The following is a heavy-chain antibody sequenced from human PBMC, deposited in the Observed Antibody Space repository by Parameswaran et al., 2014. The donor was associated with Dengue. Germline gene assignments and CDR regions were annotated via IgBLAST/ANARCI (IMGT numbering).Heavy chain of an antibody. Sequence: ASETLSLTCTVSGGSISSGGYYWSWIRQHPGKGLEWIGYIYYSGSTYYNPSLKSRVTISVDTSKNQFSLKLSSVTAADTAVYYCARTQPKWKDGMDVWGQGTTVTVSS. J-gene: IGHJ6*02. D-gene: IGHD1-1*01. CDR3: ARTQPKWKDGMDV. CDR1: GGSISSGGYY. V-gene: IGHV4-31*03. CDR2: IYYSGST.